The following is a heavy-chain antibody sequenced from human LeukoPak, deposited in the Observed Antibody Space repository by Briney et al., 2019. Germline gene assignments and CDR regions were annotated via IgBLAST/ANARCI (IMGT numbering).Heavy chain of an antibody. CDR2: IFHSGNT. Sequence: PSETLSLTCTVSGGSIDTGNSAGYYWNWIRQHPGKGLEWIGFIFHSGNTFYNPSLKSRVSISVDTSKNQFSLHLSSVTAADTAVYYCARDDHYESSGSNAFHIWGQGTMVTVSS. D-gene: IGHD3-22*01. J-gene: IGHJ3*02. V-gene: IGHV4-31*03. CDR3: ARDDHYESSGSNAFHI. CDR1: GGSIDTGNSAGYY.